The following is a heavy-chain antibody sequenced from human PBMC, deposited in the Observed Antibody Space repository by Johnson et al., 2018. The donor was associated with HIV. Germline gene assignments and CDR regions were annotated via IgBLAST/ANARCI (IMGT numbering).Heavy chain of an antibody. CDR1: GFTFDDYG. D-gene: IGHD3-3*01. Sequence: MQLVESGGGVVRPGGSLRLSCAASGFTFDDYGMSWVRQAPGKGLEWVSGINWNGGSTGYADSVKGRFTISRDNAKNTLYLQMNSLRAEDTGVYYCARVRQPGVDDAFDIWGQGTMVTVSS. V-gene: IGHV3-20*04. J-gene: IGHJ3*02. CDR2: INWNGGST. CDR3: ARVRQPGVDDAFDI.